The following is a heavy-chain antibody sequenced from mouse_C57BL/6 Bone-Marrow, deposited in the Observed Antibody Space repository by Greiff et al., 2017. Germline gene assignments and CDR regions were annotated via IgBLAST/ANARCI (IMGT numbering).Heavy chain of an antibody. J-gene: IGHJ3*01. D-gene: IGHD2-3*01. Sequence: EVKLVESGGGLVKPGGSLKLSCAASGFTFSDYGMHWVRQAPEKGLEWVAYISSGSSTIYYADTVKGRFTISRDNAENTLFLQMTSLRSEDTAMYYCARDDGYYVEFAYWGQGTLVTVSA. CDR3: ARDDGYYVEFAY. V-gene: IGHV5-17*01. CDR1: GFTFSDYG. CDR2: ISSGSSTI.